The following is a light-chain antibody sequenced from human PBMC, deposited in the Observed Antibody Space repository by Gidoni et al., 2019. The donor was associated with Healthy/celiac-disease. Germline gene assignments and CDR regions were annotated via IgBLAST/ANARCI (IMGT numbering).Light chain of an antibody. CDR3: MQALQTPPFT. CDR1: QSLLHSNGYNY. V-gene: IGKV2-28*01. Sequence: DIVMTQSPLSLPVTPGEPASIPCRSSQSLLHSNGYNYLDWYLQKPGQSPQLLIYLGSNRASGVPDRFRGSGSGTDFTLKISRVEAEDVGVYYCMQALQTPPFTFGPGTKVDIK. CDR2: LGS. J-gene: IGKJ3*01.